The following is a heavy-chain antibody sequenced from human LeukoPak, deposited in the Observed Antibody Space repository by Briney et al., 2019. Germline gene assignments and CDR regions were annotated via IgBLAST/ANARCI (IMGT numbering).Heavy chain of an antibody. Sequence: PSETLSLTCAVYGGSFSGYYWSWIRQPPGKGLEWIGEINHSGSTNYNPSLKSRVTISVDTSKNQFSLKLSSVTAADTAVYYCARHASSSWYYYYYYMDVWGKGTTVTVSS. CDR1: GGSFSGYY. V-gene: IGHV4-34*01. CDR3: ARHASSSWYYYYYYMDV. CDR2: INHSGST. J-gene: IGHJ6*03. D-gene: IGHD6-13*01.